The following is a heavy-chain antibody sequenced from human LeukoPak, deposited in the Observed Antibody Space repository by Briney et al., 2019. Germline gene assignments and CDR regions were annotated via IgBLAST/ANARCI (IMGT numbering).Heavy chain of an antibody. CDR3: VRTYCTSNSCYRDTSDI. V-gene: IGHV4-4*07. Sequence: SETLSLTRTVAGGSISNYYWSWIRQSAGKGLEWIGRIYTSGSTKYNPSLTSRVTMSVDTSKSQFSLKLSSVTAADTAVYYCVRTYCTSNSCYRDTSDIWGQGTMVTVSS. CDR1: GGSISNYY. D-gene: IGHD2-2*01. CDR2: IYTSGST. J-gene: IGHJ3*02.